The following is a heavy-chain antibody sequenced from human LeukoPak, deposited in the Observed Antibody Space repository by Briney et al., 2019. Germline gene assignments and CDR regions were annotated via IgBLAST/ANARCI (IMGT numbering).Heavy chain of an antibody. CDR1: GFTFSSYA. CDR3: AKGDLFWSGYEGFDP. D-gene: IGHD3-3*01. Sequence: GASLRLSCAASGFTFSSYAMSWVRQAPGKGLEWVSAISGSGGSTYYADSVKGRFTISRDNSKNTLYLQMNSLRAEDTAVYYCAKGDLFWSGYEGFDPWGQGTLSPSPQ. CDR2: ISGSGGST. V-gene: IGHV3-23*01. J-gene: IGHJ5*02.